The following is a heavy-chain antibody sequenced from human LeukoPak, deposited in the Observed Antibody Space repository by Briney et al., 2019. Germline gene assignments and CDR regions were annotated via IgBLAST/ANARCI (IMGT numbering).Heavy chain of an antibody. CDR3: VTGLQLEFDY. CDR2: INWNGGST. V-gene: IGHV3-20*04. D-gene: IGHD1-1*01. CDR1: GFTFDDYG. Sequence: GGSLRLSCAASGFTFDDYGMSWVRQAPGKGLEWVSGINWNGGSTGYADSVKGRFTISRDNAKNSLYLQMNSLRTEDTALYYCVTGLQLEFDYWGQGSLVTVSS. J-gene: IGHJ4*02.